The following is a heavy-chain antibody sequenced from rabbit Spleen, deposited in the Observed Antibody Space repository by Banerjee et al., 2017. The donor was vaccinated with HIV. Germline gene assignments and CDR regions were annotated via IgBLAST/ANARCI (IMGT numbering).Heavy chain of an antibody. CDR3: AREAGYNGPSGNYVDV. CDR1: GFSFSSSYY. D-gene: IGHD1-1*01. Sequence: QEQLVESGGGLVQPEGSLTLTCTASGFSFSSSYYMCWVRQAPGKGLEWSACIDAGSSGNTWYASWAKGRFMISKTSSTTVTLQVTTLTATDTATHFCAREAGYNGPSGNYVDVWGPGTLVTVS. V-gene: IGHV1S45*01. J-gene: IGHJ6*01. CDR2: IDAGSSGNT.